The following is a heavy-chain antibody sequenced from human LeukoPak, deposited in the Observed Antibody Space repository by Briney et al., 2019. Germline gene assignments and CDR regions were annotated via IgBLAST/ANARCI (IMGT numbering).Heavy chain of an antibody. CDR3: TTLFFYPHDFDY. D-gene: IGHD2/OR15-2a*01. Sequence: GGSLRLSCAASGFTFSNAWMSWVRQAPGKGLEWVGRIKSKTDGGTTDCAAPVKGRFTISRDDSKNTLYLQMNSLKTEDTAVYYCTTLFFYPHDFDYWGQGTLVTVSS. CDR2: IKSKTDGGTT. V-gene: IGHV3-15*01. CDR1: GFTFSNAW. J-gene: IGHJ4*02.